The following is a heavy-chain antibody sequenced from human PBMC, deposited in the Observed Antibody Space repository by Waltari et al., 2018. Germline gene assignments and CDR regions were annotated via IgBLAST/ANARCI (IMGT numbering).Heavy chain of an antibody. CDR2: ISGSGGST. Sequence: EVQLLESGGGLVQPGGSLRLSCAASGFTFSSYAMSWVRQAPGKGLEWVSAISGSGGSTYYADAVKGRFTISRDNSKNTLYLQMNSLRAEDTAVYYCAKTSYGSGSYYMSYYYYGMDVWGQGTTVTVSS. D-gene: IGHD3-10*01. CDR3: AKTSYGSGSYYMSYYYYGMDV. J-gene: IGHJ6*02. CDR1: GFTFSSYA. V-gene: IGHV3-23*01.